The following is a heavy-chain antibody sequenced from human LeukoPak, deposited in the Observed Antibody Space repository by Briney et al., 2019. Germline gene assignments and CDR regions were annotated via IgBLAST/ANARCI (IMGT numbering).Heavy chain of an antibody. J-gene: IGHJ3*02. CDR3: AKDTVGGLSVEAFDI. CDR1: GFTFSSYA. CDR2: ISGSGGST. V-gene: IGHV3-23*01. Sequence: GALRLSCAASGFTFSSYAMSWVRKAPGKGLEWVSAISGSGGSTYYADSVKGRFTISRDNSKNTLYLQMNSLRAEDTAVYYCAKDTVGGLSVEAFDIWGQGTMVTVSS. D-gene: IGHD3-16*02.